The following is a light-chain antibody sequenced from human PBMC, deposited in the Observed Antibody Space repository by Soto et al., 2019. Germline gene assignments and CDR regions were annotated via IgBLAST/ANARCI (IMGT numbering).Light chain of an antibody. CDR2: SNN. CDR3: GAWDASLNALFV. J-gene: IGLJ1*01. V-gene: IGLV1-44*01. CDR1: SSNIGSNT. Sequence: ELTQPPSASGTPGQRVTISCSGSSSNIGSNTVNWYQQLTGTAPKLLIYSNNQRPSGVPDRFSGSKSGTSASLAISGLQSEDEADYYCGAWDASLNALFVFGTGTKVTVL.